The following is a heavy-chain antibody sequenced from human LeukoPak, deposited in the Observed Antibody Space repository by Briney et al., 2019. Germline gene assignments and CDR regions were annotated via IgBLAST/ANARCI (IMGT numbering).Heavy chain of an antibody. CDR3: ARSAYSSGWYILKAYYYYMDV. Sequence: GGSLRLSCAASGFTFSNYSMNWVRQAPGKWLEWVSSISSSSSYIFYADSVKGRFTISRDNAKNSLYLQMNSLRAEDTAVYYCARSAYSSGWYILKAYYYYMDVWGKGTTVTISS. CDR2: ISSSSSYI. D-gene: IGHD6-19*01. J-gene: IGHJ6*03. V-gene: IGHV3-21*01. CDR1: GFTFSNYS.